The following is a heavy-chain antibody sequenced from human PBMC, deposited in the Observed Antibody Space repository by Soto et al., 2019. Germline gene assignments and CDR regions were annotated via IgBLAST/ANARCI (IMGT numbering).Heavy chain of an antibody. J-gene: IGHJ4*02. CDR1: GVNFSNYW. CDR2: IKDQGGSP. D-gene: IGHD2-15*01. Sequence: GGSLRLSCTASGVNFSNYWMHWVRQAPGKGRVWISRIKDQGGSPTDADAVKGRFTISRDNVKSTGYLQMSSLGGEDKAGYDCVTIGTPATGLYHFEYYGQGSLVTVSS. CDR3: VTIGTPATGLYHFEY. V-gene: IGHV3-74*01.